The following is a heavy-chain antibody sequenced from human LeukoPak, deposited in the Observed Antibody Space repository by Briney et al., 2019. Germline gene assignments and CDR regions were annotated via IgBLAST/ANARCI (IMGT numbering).Heavy chain of an antibody. CDR2: IYTSGST. CDR1: GGSISSYY. D-gene: IGHD1-26*01. J-gene: IGHJ4*02. Sequence: SETLSLTCTVSGGSISSYYWSWVRQPAGKGLEWIGRIYTSGSTNYNPSLKSRVTISVDTSKNQFSLNLTSVTAADTAVYYCARGQVNIVGAATLLDSWGQGTPVIVSS. V-gene: IGHV4-4*07. CDR3: ARGQVNIVGAATLLDS.